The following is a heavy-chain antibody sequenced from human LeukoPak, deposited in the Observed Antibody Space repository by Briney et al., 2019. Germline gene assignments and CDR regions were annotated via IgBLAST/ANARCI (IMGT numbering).Heavy chain of an antibody. J-gene: IGHJ4*02. CDR1: GGSFSGYY. CDR3: ARETDC. CDR2: ISHSGST. V-gene: IGHV4-34*01. Sequence: SETLSLTCAVYGGSFSGYYWSWIRQPPGKGLEWIGEISHSGSTNYNPSLKSRVTISVDTSKNQFSLKLSSVTAADTAVYYCARETDCWGQGTLVTVSS.